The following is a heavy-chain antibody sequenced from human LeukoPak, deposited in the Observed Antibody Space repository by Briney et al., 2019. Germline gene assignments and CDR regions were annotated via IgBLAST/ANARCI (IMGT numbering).Heavy chain of an antibody. J-gene: IGHJ4*02. Sequence: GGSLRLSCAASGFTFSDYYMSWIRQAPGKGLEWVSYISSSSSYTNYADSVKGRFTISRDNAKNSLYLQMNSLRDEDTAVYYCARNLDVLRYFDWSGEGTLVAVSS. V-gene: IGHV3-11*06. CDR3: ARNLDVLRYFDW. D-gene: IGHD3-9*01. CDR1: GFTFSDYY. CDR2: ISSSSSYT.